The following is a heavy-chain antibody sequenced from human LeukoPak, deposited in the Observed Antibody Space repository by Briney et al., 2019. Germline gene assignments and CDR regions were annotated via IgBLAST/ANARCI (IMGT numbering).Heavy chain of an antibody. Sequence: PGGSLRLSCTASGFTFSSYSMNWVRQAPGKGLEWVSFISSSASSYIYYADSVKGRFTISRDNAKNSLYLQMDSLGPDDTAVYYCARDPYSGNYGNDYYYYMDVWGKGTTVTISS. CDR3: ARDPYSGNYGNDYYYYMDV. CDR1: GFTFSSYS. CDR2: ISSSASSYI. J-gene: IGHJ6*03. V-gene: IGHV3-21*01. D-gene: IGHD1-26*01.